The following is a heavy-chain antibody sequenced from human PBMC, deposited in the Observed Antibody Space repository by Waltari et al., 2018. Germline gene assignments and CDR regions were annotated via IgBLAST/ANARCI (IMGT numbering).Heavy chain of an antibody. CDR2: MNPNSGNT. D-gene: IGHD3-22*01. J-gene: IGHJ4*02. CDR1: GVTFRSYA. CDR3: ARGRGTMIVVD. V-gene: IGHV1-8*02. Sequence: QVQLVQSGAEVKKPGSSVKVSCKASGVTFRSYAISWGRQAPGQGLEGMGGMNPNSGNTGYAQKFQGRVTMTRNTSISTAYMELSSLRSEDTAVYYCARGRGTMIVVDWGQGTLVTVSS.